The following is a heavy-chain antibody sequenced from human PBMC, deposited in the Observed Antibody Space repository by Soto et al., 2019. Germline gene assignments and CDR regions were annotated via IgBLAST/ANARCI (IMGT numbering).Heavy chain of an antibody. Sequence: TLSLTCAISGDSVSSNSAAWNWIRQSPSRGLEWLGRTYYRSKWYNDYAVSVKSRITINPDTSKNQFSLQLNSVTPEDTAVYYCARERYDFWSGYYLPYGMDVWGQGTTVTVS. CDR2: TYYRSKWYN. CDR1: GDSVSSNSAA. D-gene: IGHD3-3*01. CDR3: ARERYDFWSGYYLPYGMDV. V-gene: IGHV6-1*01. J-gene: IGHJ6*02.